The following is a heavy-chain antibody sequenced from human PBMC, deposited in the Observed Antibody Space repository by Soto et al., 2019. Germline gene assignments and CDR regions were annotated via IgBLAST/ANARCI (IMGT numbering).Heavy chain of an antibody. CDR2: INSDGSST. D-gene: IGHD3-22*01. Sequence: AGGSLRLSCAASGFTFSSYWMHWVRQAPGKGLVWVSRINSDGSSTSYADSVKGRFTISRDNAKNTLYLQMNSLRAEDTAVYYCARVSTYYYDSSGLDYWGQGTLVTVSS. CDR1: GFTFSSYW. CDR3: ARVSTYYYDSSGLDY. V-gene: IGHV3-74*01. J-gene: IGHJ4*02.